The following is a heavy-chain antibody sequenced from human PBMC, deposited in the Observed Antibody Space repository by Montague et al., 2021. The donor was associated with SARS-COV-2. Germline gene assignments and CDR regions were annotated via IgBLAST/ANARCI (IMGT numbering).Heavy chain of an antibody. V-gene: IGHV4-38-2*02. Sequence: SETLSLTCSVSGFSISTGYYWGWLRQPPGKGLERIGEIYVSGSTXYNPSLKSRLTISLDTSKNSFSLRLTSMTAADTAIYYCARGLGFDDYWGQGIPVTVSS. D-gene: IGHD7-27*01. CDR2: IYVSGST. J-gene: IGHJ4*02. CDR1: GFSISTGYY. CDR3: ARGLGFDDY.